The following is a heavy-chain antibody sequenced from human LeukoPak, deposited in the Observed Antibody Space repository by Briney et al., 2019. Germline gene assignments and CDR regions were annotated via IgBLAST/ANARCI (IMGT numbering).Heavy chain of an antibody. V-gene: IGHV3-30*04. CDR2: ISYDGSNK. CDR1: GFTFSSYA. J-gene: IGHJ6*02. Sequence: GRSLRLSCAASGFTFSSYAMHWVRQAPGKGLEWVAVISYDGSNKYYADSVKGRFTISRDNSKNTLYLQMNSLRAEDTAVYYCARDHGLRFLEWLPYPYYYYGMDVWGRGTTVTVSS. D-gene: IGHD3-3*01. CDR3: ARDHGLRFLEWLPYPYYYYGMDV.